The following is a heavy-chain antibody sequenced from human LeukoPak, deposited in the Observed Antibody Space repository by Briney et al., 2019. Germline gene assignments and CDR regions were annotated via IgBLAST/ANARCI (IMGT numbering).Heavy chain of an antibody. CDR2: ISSSSSYI. Sequence: GGSLRLSCAASGFTVSSNYMNWVRQAPGKGLEWVSPISSSSSYIYYADSVKGRFTISRDNAKNSLYLQMNSLRAEDTAVYYCAREATTYYYDSSGYLTPYYFDYWGRGTLVTVSS. CDR3: AREATTYYYDSSGYLTPYYFDY. V-gene: IGHV3-21*01. D-gene: IGHD3-22*01. J-gene: IGHJ4*02. CDR1: GFTVSSNY.